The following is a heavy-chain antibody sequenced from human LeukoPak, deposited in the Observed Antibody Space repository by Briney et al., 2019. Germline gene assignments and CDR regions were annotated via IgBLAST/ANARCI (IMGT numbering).Heavy chain of an antibody. D-gene: IGHD2-2*01. CDR3: ARSRSGYQFDY. Sequence: PGGSLRLSCAASGFTFSGFSMDWVRQAPGRGLEWLSYISSTRSTMLYADSVKGRFTISRDNAKNSLYLQMHSLRAEDTAVYYCARSRSGYQFDYWGQGTLVTVSS. CDR1: GFTFSGFS. J-gene: IGHJ4*02. V-gene: IGHV3-48*01. CDR2: ISSTRSTM.